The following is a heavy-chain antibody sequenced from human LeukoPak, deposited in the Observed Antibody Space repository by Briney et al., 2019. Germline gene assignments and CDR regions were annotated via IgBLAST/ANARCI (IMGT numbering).Heavy chain of an antibody. V-gene: IGHV1-2*02. CDR1: GYTLTGYY. D-gene: IGHD6-19*01. J-gene: IGHJ5*02. CDR3: AKGRVVAGTKSLMYHWLDP. CDR2: INPNSGGT. Sequence: ASVKVSCETSGYTLTGYYLHWVRQAPGQGLEWMGWINPNSGGTKYAQKFQGRVTMTRDTSINTVYVGLSRLSSDDTAVYYCAKGRVVAGTKSLMYHWLDPWGQGTLVTVSS.